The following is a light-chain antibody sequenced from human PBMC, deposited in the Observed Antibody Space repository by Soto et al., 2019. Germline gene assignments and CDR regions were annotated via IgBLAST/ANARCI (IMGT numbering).Light chain of an antibody. CDR2: DVS. CDR3: QQRSNWPRT. J-gene: IGKJ1*01. V-gene: IGKV3-11*01. CDR1: RSVSSY. Sequence: EIVLTQSPATLSLSPGERATLSCRASRSVSSYLAWYQQKPGQAPRLLIYDVSNRATGIPARFRGSGSGTDFTLTISSLEPEDFAVYYCQQRSNWPRTFGQGTKVEIK.